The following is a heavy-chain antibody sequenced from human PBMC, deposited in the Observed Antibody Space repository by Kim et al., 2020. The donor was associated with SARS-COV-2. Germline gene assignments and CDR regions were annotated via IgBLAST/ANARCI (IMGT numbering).Heavy chain of an antibody. CDR1: GFTFSSYA. CDR3: ARPSVVAANYYYYYGMDV. V-gene: IGHV3-30*04. CDR2: ISYDGSNK. J-gene: IGHJ6*02. D-gene: IGHD2-15*01. Sequence: GGSLRLSCAASGFTFSSYAMHWVRQAPGKGLEWVAVISYDGSNKYYADSVKGRFTISRDNSKNTLYLQMNSLRAEDTAVYYCARPSVVAANYYYYYGMDVWGQGTTVTVSS.